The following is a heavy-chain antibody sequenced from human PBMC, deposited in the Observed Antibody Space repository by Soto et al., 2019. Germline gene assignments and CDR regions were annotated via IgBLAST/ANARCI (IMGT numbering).Heavy chain of an antibody. J-gene: IGHJ2*01. CDR3: AKCAYYSGWYFDL. CDR2: ISGSGGST. CDR1: EFTFSSYA. D-gene: IGHD3-22*01. V-gene: IGHV3-23*01. Sequence: EVHLLESGGGLVQPGGSLRLSCAASEFTFSSYAMSWVRQAPGKGLEWVSAISGSGGSTDYADSVKGRFTISRDNSKNMLYLQMNSLRAEETALYYCAKCAYYSGWYFDLWGRGTLVTVSS.